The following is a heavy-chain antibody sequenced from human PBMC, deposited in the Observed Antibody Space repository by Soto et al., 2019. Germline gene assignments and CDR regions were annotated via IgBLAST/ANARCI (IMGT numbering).Heavy chain of an antibody. J-gene: IGHJ4*02. CDR1: GDSVSSDTYY. V-gene: IGHV4-61*01. CDR2: IYSSGNT. Sequence: QVQLQESGPGLVKPSETLSLTCSVSGDSVSSDTYYWTWIRQPPGKGLEWIGYIYSSGNTNYNPSLKSRVTISLDTSSNQFSLKLTSVTAADTAVYYCARDIRGFRRAFDYWGQGTLVTVSS. D-gene: IGHD5-18*01. CDR3: ARDIRGFRRAFDY.